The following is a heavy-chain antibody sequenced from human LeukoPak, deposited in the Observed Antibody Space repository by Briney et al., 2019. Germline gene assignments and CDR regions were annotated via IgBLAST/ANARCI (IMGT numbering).Heavy chain of an antibody. V-gene: IGHV1-2*02. D-gene: IGHD2-2*01. CDR3: ARDRDGGCSSTSCYGRRWFDP. CDR1: GYTFTGYY. CDR2: INPNSGGT. Sequence: ASVKVSCKASGYTFTGYYMHWVRQAPGQGLEWMGWINPNSGGTNYAQKFQGRVTMTRDTSISTAYMELSRLRSDDTAVYYCARDRDGGCSSTSCYGRRWFDPWGQGTLVIVSS. J-gene: IGHJ5*02.